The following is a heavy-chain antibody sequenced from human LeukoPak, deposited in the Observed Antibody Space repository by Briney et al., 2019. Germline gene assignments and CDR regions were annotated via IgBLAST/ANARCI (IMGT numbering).Heavy chain of an antibody. J-gene: IGHJ4*02. Sequence: LRASVKVSCKASGGTFSSYAISWVRQAPGQGLEWMGGIIPIFGTANYAQKFQGRVTITADESTSTAYMELSSLRSEDMAVYYCARFGGPGYGPELSDDYWGQGTLVTVSS. CDR1: GGTFSSYA. V-gene: IGHV1-69*13. CDR3: ARFGGPGYGPELSDDY. CDR2: IIPIFGTA. D-gene: IGHD3-16*01.